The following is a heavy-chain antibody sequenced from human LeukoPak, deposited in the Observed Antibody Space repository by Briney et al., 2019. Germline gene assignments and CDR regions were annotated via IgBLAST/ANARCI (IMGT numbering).Heavy chain of an antibody. J-gene: IGHJ4*02. CDR3: AKAFAFVGANFFDY. CDR1: GVTFSDYY. CDR2: ISSSGSTI. V-gene: IGHV3-11*01. D-gene: IGHD1-26*01. Sequence: GGSLRLSCAASGVTFSDYYMSWIRQAPGKGLEWVSYISSSGSTIYYADSVKGRFTISRDNSKNTLYLQMNSLRAEDTAVYYCAKAFAFVGANFFDYWGQGTLVTVSS.